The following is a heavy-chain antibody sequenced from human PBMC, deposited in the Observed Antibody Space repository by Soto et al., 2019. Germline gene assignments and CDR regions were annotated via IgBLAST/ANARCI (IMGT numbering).Heavy chain of an antibody. V-gene: IGHV4-30-4*01. Sequence: SETLSLTCTVSGGSISSGDYYWSWIRQPPGKGLEWIGYIYHSGSTYYNPSLKSRVTISVDRSKNQFSLKLSSVTAADTAVYYCARGPPFGYWGQGTLVTVSS. CDR1: GGSISSGDYY. D-gene: IGHD3-10*01. CDR2: IYHSGST. CDR3: ARGPPFGY. J-gene: IGHJ4*02.